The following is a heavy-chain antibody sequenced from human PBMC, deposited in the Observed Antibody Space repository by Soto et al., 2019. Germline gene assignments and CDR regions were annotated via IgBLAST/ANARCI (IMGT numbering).Heavy chain of an antibody. CDR3: TTDPELLWFGERMGDY. CDR1: GFTFSNAW. Sequence: EVQLVESGGGLVKPGGSLRLSCAASGFTFSNAWMSWVLQAPGKGLEWVGRIKSKTDGGTTDYAAPVKGRFTISRDDSKNTLYLQMNSLKTEDTAVYYCTTDPELLWFGERMGDYWGQGTLVTVSS. CDR2: IKSKTDGGTT. D-gene: IGHD3-10*01. V-gene: IGHV3-15*01. J-gene: IGHJ4*02.